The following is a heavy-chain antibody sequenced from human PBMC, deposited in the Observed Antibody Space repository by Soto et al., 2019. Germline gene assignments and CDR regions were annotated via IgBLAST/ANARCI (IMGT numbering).Heavy chain of an antibody. CDR3: ARTMVRGVLDY. D-gene: IGHD3-10*01. CDR2: IFYSGST. CDR1: SGSISSTIYS. V-gene: IGHV4-39*07. Sequence: SETLSLTCTVSSGSISSTIYSWDWIRQPPGKGLEWIGSIFYSGSTYYNPSLKSRVTISVDTSKNQFSMKLSSVTAADTAVYYCARTMVRGVLDYWGQGTLVTVSS. J-gene: IGHJ4*02.